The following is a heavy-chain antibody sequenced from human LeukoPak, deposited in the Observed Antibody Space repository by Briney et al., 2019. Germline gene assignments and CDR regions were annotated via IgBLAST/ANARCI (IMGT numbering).Heavy chain of an antibody. V-gene: IGHV4-39*07. D-gene: IGHD6-6*01. J-gene: IGHJ4*02. CDR3: ARGNTYSSSSDFDY. CDR1: GGSITSSSYY. CDR2: IYYSGST. Sequence: PSETLSLTCTVSGGSITSSSYYWGWIRQPPGKGLEWIGSIYYSGSTNYNPSLKSRVTISVDTSKNQFSLKLSSVTAADTAVYYCARGNTYSSSSDFDYWGQGTLVTVSS.